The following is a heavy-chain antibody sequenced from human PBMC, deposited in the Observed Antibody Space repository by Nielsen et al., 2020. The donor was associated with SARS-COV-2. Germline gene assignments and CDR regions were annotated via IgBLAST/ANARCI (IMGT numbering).Heavy chain of an antibody. D-gene: IGHD3-22*01. J-gene: IGHJ4*02. CDR1: GGSISSSSYY. CDR3: ARTHDYYDSSRLDY. Sequence: SKTLSLTCTVSGGSISSSSYYWGWIRQPPGKGLEWIGSIYYSGSTYYNPSLKSRVTISVDTSKNQFSLKLSSVTAVDTAVYYCARTHDYYDSSRLDYWGQGTLVTVSS. V-gene: IGHV4-39*07. CDR2: IYYSGST.